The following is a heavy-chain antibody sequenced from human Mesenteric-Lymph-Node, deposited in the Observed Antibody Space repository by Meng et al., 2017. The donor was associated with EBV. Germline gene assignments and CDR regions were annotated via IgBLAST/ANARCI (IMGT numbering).Heavy chain of an antibody. CDR3: GRFNY. J-gene: IGHJ4*02. Sequence: EGRVGGAGGGLVKPGGSLRLSCTASGFTFGDYYMSWIRQTPGKGLEWVSAISGSGGSGSGESTYYADSVKGRFTISRDNSKNTLYLQMNSLRVEDTAVYYCGRFNYWGQGTLVTVSS. CDR1: GFTFGDYY. V-gene: IGHV3-23*04. CDR2: ISGSGGSGSGEST.